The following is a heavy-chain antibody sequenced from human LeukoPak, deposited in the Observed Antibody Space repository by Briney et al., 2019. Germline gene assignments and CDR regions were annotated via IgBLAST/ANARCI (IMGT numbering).Heavy chain of an antibody. J-gene: IGHJ6*03. CDR1: GFTFSRNV. Sequence: PGSSLRLSCAASGFTFSRNVMHRVRQAPGKGLEWVALISYDGNNKFYADSVKGRFTISRDNSRNTLYLQMNSLRGEDAAVYSCARGGIPTGPYYYFYYMDVWGKGTAVTVSS. V-gene: IGHV3-30*04. CDR2: ISYDGNNK. CDR3: ARGGIPTGPYYYFYYMDV. D-gene: IGHD3-10*01.